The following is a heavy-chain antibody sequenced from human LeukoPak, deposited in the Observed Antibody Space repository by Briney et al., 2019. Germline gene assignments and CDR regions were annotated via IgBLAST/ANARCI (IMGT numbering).Heavy chain of an antibody. D-gene: IGHD6-19*01. Sequence: PSETLSLTCTVSGGSSSSYYWSWIRQPPGKGLEWIGYIYDSGSTSYNPSLKSRVTISGDTSKNQFSLRLSSVTAADTAVYYCARGLGGSSGCFGYWGQGTLVTVSS. J-gene: IGHJ4*02. CDR3: ARGLGGSSGCFGY. CDR1: GGSSSSYY. CDR2: IYDSGST. V-gene: IGHV4-59*01.